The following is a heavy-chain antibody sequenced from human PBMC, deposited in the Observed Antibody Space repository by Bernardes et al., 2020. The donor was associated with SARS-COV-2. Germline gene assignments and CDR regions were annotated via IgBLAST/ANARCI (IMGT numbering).Heavy chain of an antibody. D-gene: IGHD2-15*01. Sequence: SETLSLTCAVSGGSISSSNWWSWVRQPPGKGLEWIGEIYHSGSTNYNPSLKSRVTISVDKSKNQFSLKLSSVTAADTAVYYCARDRERGGRFSGWFDPWGQGTLVTVSS. CDR2: IYHSGST. V-gene: IGHV4-4*02. CDR1: GGSISSSNW. CDR3: ARDRERGGRFSGWFDP. J-gene: IGHJ5*02.